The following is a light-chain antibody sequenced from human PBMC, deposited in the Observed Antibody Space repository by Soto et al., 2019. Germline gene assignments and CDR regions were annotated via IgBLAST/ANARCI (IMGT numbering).Light chain of an antibody. V-gene: IGLV2-14*01. CDR1: SSDVGGFNY. CDR2: DVY. Sequence: QSVLTQPASVSVSPGQSITISCTGTSSDVGGFNYVSWYQQHPGKAPKLLIFDVYSRPSGISNRFSGSKSGNTASLTISGLQAEDEADYYCSSYTTSSSYVFGAGTKLTVL. J-gene: IGLJ1*01. CDR3: SSYTTSSSYV.